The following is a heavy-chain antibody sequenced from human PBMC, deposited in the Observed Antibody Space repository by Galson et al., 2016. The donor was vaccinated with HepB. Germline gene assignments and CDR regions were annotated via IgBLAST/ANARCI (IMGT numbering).Heavy chain of an antibody. D-gene: IGHD6-19*01. CDR3: AKDPGRGSGWFFFDS. CDR2: ISGSGSFT. J-gene: IGHJ4*02. Sequence: SLRLSCAASGFTFSSYTMSWVRQAPGMGLEWVSSISGSGSFTYFADSVKGRFTISRDNSKHTLHLQMNSLRAEDTATYYWAKDPGRGSGWFFFDSWGQGTLVTVSS. V-gene: IGHV3-23*01. CDR1: GFTFSSYT.